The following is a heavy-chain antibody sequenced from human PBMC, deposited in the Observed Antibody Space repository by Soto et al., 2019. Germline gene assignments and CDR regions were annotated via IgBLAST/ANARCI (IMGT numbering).Heavy chain of an antibody. J-gene: IGHJ3*02. V-gene: IGHV3-53*01. Sequence: PGGSLRLSCAASGLTVSDKYMNWVRQAPGKGLEWVSVIYTSGTTYYADSVKGRFTISRDNFKNTLYLQMNSLRAEDTAMYYCARDGFGRYDGSGSQAFDIWGQGTMVTVSS. CDR2: IYTSGTT. CDR3: ARDGFGRYDGSGSQAFDI. CDR1: GLTVSDKY. D-gene: IGHD3-10*01.